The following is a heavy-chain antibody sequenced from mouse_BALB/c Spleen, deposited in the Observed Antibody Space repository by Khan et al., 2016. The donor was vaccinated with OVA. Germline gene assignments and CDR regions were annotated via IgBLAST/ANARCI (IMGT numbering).Heavy chain of an antibody. D-gene: IGHD1-1*01. Sequence: EVKLEESGPGLVKPSQSLSLTCTVTGYSITNGYAQCWLRQFPENILELMGFISYSGGTSYDPSLKSRISITRDTSKNQFFLQLTTLTTEDTASCYCVRGNYYWYYFDYWGQGTPLTGSS. V-gene: IGHV3-2*02. CDR3: VRGNYYWYYFDY. CDR2: ISYSGGT. J-gene: IGHJ2*01. CDR1: GYSITNGYA.